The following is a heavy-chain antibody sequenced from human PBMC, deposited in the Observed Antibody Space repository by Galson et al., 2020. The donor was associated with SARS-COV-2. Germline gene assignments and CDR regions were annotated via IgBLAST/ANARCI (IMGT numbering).Heavy chain of an antibody. CDR1: GFNFSSYD. D-gene: IGHD3-10*01. CDR2: IGTASDT. V-gene: IGHV3-13*01. Sequence: GGSLRLSCAASGFNFSSYDMHWVRQAPGKGLEWVSSIGTASDTYYSGSVKGRFTISRENAKNSLYLQMNSLRAGDTAVYYCARSFYGETPYWGQGTLVTVSS. J-gene: IGHJ4*02. CDR3: ARSFYGETPY.